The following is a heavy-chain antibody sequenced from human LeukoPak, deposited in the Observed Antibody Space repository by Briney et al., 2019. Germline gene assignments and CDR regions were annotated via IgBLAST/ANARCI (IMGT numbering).Heavy chain of an antibody. V-gene: IGHV1-2*06. Sequence: ASVKVSCKASGYTFTGYYMHWVRQAPGQGLEWMGRINPNSGGTNYAQKFQGRVTMTRDTSISTAYMELSRLRSDDTAVYYCARGAHYYDSSGYHDFDYWGQGTLVTVSS. CDR3: ARGAHYYDSSGYHDFDY. D-gene: IGHD3-22*01. J-gene: IGHJ4*02. CDR1: GYTFTGYY. CDR2: INPNSGGT.